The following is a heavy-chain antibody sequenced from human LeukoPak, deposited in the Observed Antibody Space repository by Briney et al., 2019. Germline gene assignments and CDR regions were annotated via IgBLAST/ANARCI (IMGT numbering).Heavy chain of an antibody. Sequence: GGSLRLSCAASGFSFSTHWMHWVRQAPGRELVWVARIDYDGSSTAYPDSVKGRFTISRDNAKNTLYLQMYSLRAEDTAVYYCARGGQGAIDIWGPGTMVIVSS. CDR1: GFSFSTHW. J-gene: IGHJ3*02. CDR2: IDYDGSST. V-gene: IGHV3-74*01. CDR3: ARGGQGAIDI.